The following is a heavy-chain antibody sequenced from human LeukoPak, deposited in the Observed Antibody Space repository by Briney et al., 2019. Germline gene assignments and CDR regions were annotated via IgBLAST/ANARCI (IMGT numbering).Heavy chain of an antibody. J-gene: IGHJ4*02. CDR1: GFTFSSYA. D-gene: IGHD6-19*01. CDR2: ISGSGGST. CDR3: AKESIAVAGTESYFDY. Sequence: SGGSLRLSCAASGFTFSSYAMSWVRQAPGKGLEWVSAISGSGGSTYYADSVKGRFTISRDNSKNTLYLQMNSLRAEDTAVYYCAKESIAVAGTESYFDYWGQGALVTVSS. V-gene: IGHV3-23*01.